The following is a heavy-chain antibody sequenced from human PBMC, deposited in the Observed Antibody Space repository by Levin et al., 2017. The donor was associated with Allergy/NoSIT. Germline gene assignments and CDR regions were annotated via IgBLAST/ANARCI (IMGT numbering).Heavy chain of an antibody. CDR2: IYPGDSDT. J-gene: IGHJ3*02. D-gene: IGHD2-2*01. Sequence: GESLKISCKSSGYTFSSYWIAWVRQMPGKGLEWMGIIYPGDSDTRYSPSFQGQVTISADKSTSTAYLQWSSLKASDTAMYYCARELLGYCSSITCVDAFDIWGQGTMVTVSS. CDR3: ARELLGYCSSITCVDAFDI. CDR1: GYTFSSYW. V-gene: IGHV5-51*01.